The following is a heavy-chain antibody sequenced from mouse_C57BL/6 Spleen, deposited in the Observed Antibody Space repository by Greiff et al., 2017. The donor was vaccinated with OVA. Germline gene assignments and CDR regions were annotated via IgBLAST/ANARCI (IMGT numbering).Heavy chain of an antibody. V-gene: IGHV1-61*01. D-gene: IGHD4-1*02. CDR1: GYTFTSYW. CDR3: ARGFNWVYYFDY. CDR2: IYPSDSET. J-gene: IGHJ2*01. Sequence: VQLQQPGAELVRPGSSVKLSCKASGYTFTSYWMDWVKQRPGQGLEWIGNIYPSDSETHYNQKFKDKATLTVDKSSSTAYMQLSSLTSEDSAVYYCARGFNWVYYFDYWGQGTTLTVSS.